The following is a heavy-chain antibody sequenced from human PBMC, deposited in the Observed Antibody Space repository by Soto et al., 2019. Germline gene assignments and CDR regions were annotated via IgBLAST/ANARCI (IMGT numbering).Heavy chain of an antibody. Sequence: EVQLVESGGGLVQPGGSLRLSCAASGFTFSSYWMSWVRQAPGKGLEWVAHTRQDGGQEYYVDSVKGRFTLSRDNAKNSLYLQMNSLRVEDTAVYYCAMYPNTTVDGLPLDLWGQGTLVTVSS. CDR1: GFTFSSYW. CDR2: TRQDGGQE. V-gene: IGHV3-7*03. CDR3: AMYPNTTVDGLPLDL. D-gene: IGHD6-19*01. J-gene: IGHJ5*02.